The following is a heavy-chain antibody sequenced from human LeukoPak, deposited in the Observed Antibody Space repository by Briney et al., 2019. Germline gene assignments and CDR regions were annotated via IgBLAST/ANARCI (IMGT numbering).Heavy chain of an antibody. CDR3: ASETVSGWSILQARFDY. CDR2: IYYSGST. D-gene: IGHD6-19*01. CDR1: GGSISSSSYY. V-gene: IGHV4-39*01. Sequence: SETLSLTCTVSGGSISSSSYYWGWIRQPPGKGLEWIGSIYYSGSTYYNPSLKSRVTISVDTSKNQFSLKLSSVTAADTAVYYCASETVSGWSILQARFDYWGQGTLVTVSS. J-gene: IGHJ4*02.